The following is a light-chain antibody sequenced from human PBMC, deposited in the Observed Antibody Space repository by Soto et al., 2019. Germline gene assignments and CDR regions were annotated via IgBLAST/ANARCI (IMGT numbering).Light chain of an antibody. CDR3: SSYAGSKTL. Sequence: QSALTQPPSASGSPGQSVTISCTGTSSDVGGYNYVSWYQQNPGKAPKLMIYEVSKRPSGVPDRFSGSKSGNTASLTVSGLQAEDEADYYCSSYAGSKTLFGGGTKLTVL. CDR1: SSDVGGYNY. V-gene: IGLV2-8*01. CDR2: EVS. J-gene: IGLJ2*01.